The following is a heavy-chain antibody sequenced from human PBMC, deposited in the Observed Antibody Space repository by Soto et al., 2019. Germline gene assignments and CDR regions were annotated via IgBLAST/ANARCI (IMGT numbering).Heavy chain of an antibody. D-gene: IGHD1-1*01. J-gene: IGHJ4*02. CDR3: ARGRNDKISANY. V-gene: IGHV4-59*01. CDR2: FHHSGRT. CDR1: GGSIRGYY. Sequence: SETLSLTCTVSGGSIRGYYWSWIRQPPGKGLEWIGCFHHSGRTFYNPSLTSRVKISLDTSRNNVSLTLNSVTAADTAVYYCARGRNDKISANYWGQGTLVTVSS.